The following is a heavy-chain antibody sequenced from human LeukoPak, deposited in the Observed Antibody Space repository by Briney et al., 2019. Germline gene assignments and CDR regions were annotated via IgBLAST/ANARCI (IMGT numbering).Heavy chain of an antibody. Sequence: GGSLRLSCAASGFTFSSYEMNWVRQAPGKGLEWVSYISSSGSTIYYADSVKGRFTISRDNAKNSLYLQMNSLRPEDTAVYYCARDGPDLLTGTTFVYYFDYWGQGTLVTVSS. CDR1: GFTFSSYE. J-gene: IGHJ4*02. V-gene: IGHV3-48*03. D-gene: IGHD1-20*01. CDR2: ISSSGSTI. CDR3: ARDGPDLLTGTTFVYYFDY.